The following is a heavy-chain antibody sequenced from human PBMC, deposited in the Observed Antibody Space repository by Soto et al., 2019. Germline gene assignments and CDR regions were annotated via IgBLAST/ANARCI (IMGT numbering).Heavy chain of an antibody. V-gene: IGHV3-13*01. Sequence: HPGGSLRLSCAASGFTFSSYDMHWVRQATGKGLERVSAIGTAGDTYYPGSLKGRFTISRENAKNSLYLQMNSLRAEDTAVYYCARGHGVPPGYSGYNDYFFRVTTTFHYYYGMDVWGQGTTVTVSS. J-gene: IGHJ6*02. D-gene: IGHD5-12*01. CDR1: GFTFSSYD. CDR3: ARGHGVPPGYSGYNDYFFRVTTTFHYYYGMDV. CDR2: IGTAGDT.